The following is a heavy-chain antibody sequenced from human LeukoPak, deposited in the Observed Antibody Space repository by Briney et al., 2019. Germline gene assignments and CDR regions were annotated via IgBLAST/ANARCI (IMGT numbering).Heavy chain of an antibody. CDR2: ISGSGDST. Sequence: PGGSLRLSCVASGFTFSSHAMSWVRQAPGRGLEWVSPISGSGDSTYYADSVKGRFTISRDNSRNTLYVQMNSLRAEDTAVYYCAKFLYSVPYYGMDVWGQGTTVTVSS. J-gene: IGHJ6*02. V-gene: IGHV3-23*01. D-gene: IGHD4-11*01. CDR1: GFTFSSHA. CDR3: AKFLYSVPYYGMDV.